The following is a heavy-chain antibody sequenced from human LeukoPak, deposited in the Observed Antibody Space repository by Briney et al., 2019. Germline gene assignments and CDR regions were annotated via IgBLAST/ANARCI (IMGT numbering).Heavy chain of an antibody. CDR2: ISGGGRST. V-gene: IGHV3-23*01. Sequence: GGSLRLSCAASGFTFSSYAMSWVRQAPGKGLEWVSAISGGGRSTNCADSVRGRFTISRDNSKNTLYLQMNSLRAEDTAVYYCAKHPRHCGGDCYSDFDYWGQGTLVTVSS. D-gene: IGHD2-21*02. J-gene: IGHJ4*02. CDR3: AKHPRHCGGDCYSDFDY. CDR1: GFTFSSYA.